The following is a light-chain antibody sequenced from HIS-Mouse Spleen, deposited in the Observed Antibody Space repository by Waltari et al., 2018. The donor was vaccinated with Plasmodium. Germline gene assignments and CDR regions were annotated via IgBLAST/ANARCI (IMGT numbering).Light chain of an antibody. CDR1: ALPKNY. Sequence: SYELTQPPSMSVSPGQTARIPCSGDALPKNYAYWYQQKSGQAPVLVIYEDSKRPSGIPERFSGSSSGTMATLTISGAQVEDEADYYCYSTDSSGNHRVFGGGTKLTVL. CDR3: YSTDSSGNHRV. J-gene: IGLJ3*02. CDR2: EDS. V-gene: IGLV3-10*01.